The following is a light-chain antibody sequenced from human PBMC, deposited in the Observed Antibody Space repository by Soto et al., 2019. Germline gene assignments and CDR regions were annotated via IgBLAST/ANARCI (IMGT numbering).Light chain of an antibody. Sequence: EIVVTQSPATLSGSPGERATLSCRASQSVSSKLAWFQQKPGQAPSLLIYGVSTRATGVPVRFSGSGSGTEFTLTINSLQSEDFAVYYCQQYTQSLWTFGQGTKVDIK. V-gene: IGKV3-15*01. CDR2: GVS. CDR3: QQYTQSLWT. J-gene: IGKJ1*01. CDR1: QSVSSK.